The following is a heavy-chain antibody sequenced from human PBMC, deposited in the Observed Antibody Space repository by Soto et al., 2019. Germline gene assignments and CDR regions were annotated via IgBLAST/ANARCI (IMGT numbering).Heavy chain of an antibody. J-gene: IGHJ4*02. Sequence: QVQLVQSGAEVKKPGASVKVSCKASGYTFTSYYMHWVRQAPGQGLEWMGIINPSGGSTSYAQKFQGRVTMTRDTSTSTVYMELSSPRSEDTAVYYCASLGEGEIDYWGQGTLVTVSS. CDR2: INPSGGST. D-gene: IGHD2-21*01. V-gene: IGHV1-46*01. CDR3: ASLGEGEIDY. CDR1: GYTFTSYY.